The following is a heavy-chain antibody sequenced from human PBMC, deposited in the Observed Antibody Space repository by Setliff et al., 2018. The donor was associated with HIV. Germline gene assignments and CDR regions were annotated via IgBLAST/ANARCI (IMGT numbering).Heavy chain of an antibody. D-gene: IGHD6-19*01. Sequence: GESLKISCKGFGYKFTDYWVGWVRQMPGEGLEWMGVIYGDGSDPRYSPSFQGQVTISVDKSINTAYLRWTSLKASDTAMYYCARSRSSGWPGNAFDTWGQGTMVTVSS. V-gene: IGHV5-51*01. J-gene: IGHJ3*02. CDR1: GYKFTDYW. CDR3: ARSRSSGWPGNAFDT. CDR2: IYGDGSDP.